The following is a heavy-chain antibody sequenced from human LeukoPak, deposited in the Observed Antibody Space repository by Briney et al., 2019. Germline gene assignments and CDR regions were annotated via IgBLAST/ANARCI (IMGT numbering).Heavy chain of an antibody. CDR2: FDPEDGET. V-gene: IGHV1-24*01. Sequence: ASVKVSCKVSGYTLTELSTHWVRQAPGKGLEWMGGFDPEDGETIYAQKFQGRVTMAEDTSTDTAYMELSSLRSEDTAVYYCATDPWGVGAHSAFDIWGQGTMVTVSS. CDR3: ATDPWGVGAHSAFDI. J-gene: IGHJ3*02. CDR1: GYTLTELS. D-gene: IGHD1-26*01.